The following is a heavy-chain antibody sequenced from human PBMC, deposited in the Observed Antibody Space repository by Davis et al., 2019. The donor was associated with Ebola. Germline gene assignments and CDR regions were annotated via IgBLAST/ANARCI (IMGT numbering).Heavy chain of an antibody. CDR1: GGTFTSYG. J-gene: IGHJ5*02. D-gene: IGHD3-10*01. V-gene: IGHV1-18*01. CDR2: ISAYNGNT. CDR3: ARGVTMVRGPAGNWFDP. Sequence: ASVKVSCKASGGTFTSYGISWVRQAPGQGLEWMGWISAYNGNTNYAQKLQGRVAMTTDTSTSTAYMELRSLRSDDTAVYYCARGVTMVRGPAGNWFDPWGQGTLVTVSS.